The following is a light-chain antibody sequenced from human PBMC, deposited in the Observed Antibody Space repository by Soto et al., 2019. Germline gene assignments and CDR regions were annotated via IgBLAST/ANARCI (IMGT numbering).Light chain of an antibody. Sequence: EIVLTQSPGTLSLSPGERATLSCRASQSVSSCYLAWYQQKPGQAPRLLIYGASSRATAIPDRFSGSGSGTDFTLTISRLEPEDFAVYYCQQYAGSPWTFGQGTKVEIK. CDR2: GAS. V-gene: IGKV3-20*01. CDR1: QSVSSCY. CDR3: QQYAGSPWT. J-gene: IGKJ1*01.